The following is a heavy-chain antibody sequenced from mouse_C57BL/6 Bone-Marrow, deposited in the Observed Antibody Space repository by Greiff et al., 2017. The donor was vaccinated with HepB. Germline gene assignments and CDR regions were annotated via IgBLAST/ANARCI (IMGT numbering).Heavy chain of an antibody. CDR1: GFNIKDDY. J-gene: IGHJ4*01. CDR2: IDPENGDT. CDR3: TTFWSSAMDY. Sequence: EVKLQESGAELVRPGASVKLSCTASGFNIKDDYMHWVKQRPEQGLEWIGWIDPENGDTEYASKFQGKATITADTSSNTAYLQISSLTSEDTAVYYCTTFWSSAMDYWGQGTSVTVSS. V-gene: IGHV14-4*01.